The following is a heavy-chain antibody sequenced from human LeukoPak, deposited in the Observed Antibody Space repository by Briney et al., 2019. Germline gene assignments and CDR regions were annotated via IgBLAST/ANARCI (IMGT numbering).Heavy chain of an antibody. V-gene: IGHV1-18*01. CDR3: ARRVLFRGDYDILTGYDDY. CDR1: GYTFTSYG. D-gene: IGHD3-9*01. CDR2: ISAYNGNT. J-gene: IGHJ4*02. Sequence: RASVKVSCKASGYTFTSYGISWVRQAPGRGLEWMGWISAYNGNTNYAQKLQGRVTMTTDTSTSTAYMELRSLRSDDTAVYYCARRVLFRGDYDILTGYDDYWGQGTLVTVSS.